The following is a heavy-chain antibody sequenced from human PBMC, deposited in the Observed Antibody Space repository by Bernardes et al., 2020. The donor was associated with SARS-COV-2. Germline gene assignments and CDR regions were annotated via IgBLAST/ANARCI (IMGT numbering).Heavy chain of an antibody. Sequence: GGSLRLSCAASGFSFSSYWMSWVRQAPGKGLEWVANIKQDGSDKYYVDSVKGRFTISRDNAKNSLYLQMKSLRAEDTAVYYCARDRGDGSVDYWGQGTLVTVSS. V-gene: IGHV3-7*01. J-gene: IGHJ4*02. D-gene: IGHD3-10*01. CDR2: IKQDGSDK. CDR3: ARDRGDGSVDY. CDR1: GFSFSSYW.